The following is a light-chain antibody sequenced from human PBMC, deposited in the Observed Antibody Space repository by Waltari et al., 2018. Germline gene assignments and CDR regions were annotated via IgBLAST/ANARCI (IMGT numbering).Light chain of an antibody. V-gene: IGLV2-23*02. CDR1: SDDVGNYNL. J-gene: IGLJ2*01. CDR2: EVT. CDR3: CSYARSNSLV. Sequence: QSALAQPASVSGSPGQSITISCTGTSDDVGNYNLVSWYQQFTGKAPKLLISEVTKRPSGFSIRFSGSKSGNTASLTISGLQAEDEADYYCCSYARSNSLVFGGGTKLTVL.